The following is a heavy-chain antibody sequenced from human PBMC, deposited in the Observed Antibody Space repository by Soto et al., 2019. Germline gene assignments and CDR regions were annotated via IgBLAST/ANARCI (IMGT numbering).Heavy chain of an antibody. Sequence: QVQLVESGGGVVQPGRSLRLSCAASGFTFSSYGMHWVRQAPGKGLEWVAVISYDGSNKYYADSVKGRFTISRDNSKNTLYLQMNSLRAEDTAVYYCAKESCSGGSCYHFDYWGQGTLVTVSS. V-gene: IGHV3-30*18. J-gene: IGHJ4*02. CDR1: GFTFSSYG. D-gene: IGHD2-15*01. CDR2: ISYDGSNK. CDR3: AKESCSGGSCYHFDY.